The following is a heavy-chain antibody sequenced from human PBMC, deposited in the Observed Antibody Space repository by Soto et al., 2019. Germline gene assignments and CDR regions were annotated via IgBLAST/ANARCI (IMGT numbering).Heavy chain of an antibody. CDR1: CYTFTSYG. J-gene: IGHJ6*02. Sequence: ASVKVSCKASCYTFTSYGISWVRQAPGQGLEWMGWISAYNGNTNYAQKLQGRVTMTTDTSTSTAYMELRSLRSDDTAVYYCARDRGYYDFWSGYYQGHNYGMDVWGQGTTVTVSS. CDR2: ISAYNGNT. D-gene: IGHD3-3*01. V-gene: IGHV1-18*01. CDR3: ARDRGYYDFWSGYYQGHNYGMDV.